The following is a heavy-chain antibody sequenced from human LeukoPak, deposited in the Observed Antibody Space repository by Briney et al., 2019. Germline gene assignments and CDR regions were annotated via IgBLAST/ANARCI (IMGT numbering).Heavy chain of an antibody. V-gene: IGHV1-69*06. D-gene: IGHD3-10*01. CDR1: GGTFSSYA. CDR3: ARSRFPYYRLSGADYYMDV. J-gene: IGHJ6*03. CDR2: IIPIFGTA. Sequence: SVKVSCKASGGTFSSYAISWARQAPGQGLEWMGGIIPIFGTANYAQKFQGRVTVKADKSTSTVYMELSSLRSADTAVYYCARSRFPYYRLSGADYYMDVWGKGTTVTVSS.